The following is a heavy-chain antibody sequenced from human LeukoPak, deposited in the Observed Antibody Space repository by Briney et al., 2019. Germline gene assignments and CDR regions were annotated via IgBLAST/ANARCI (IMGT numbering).Heavy chain of an antibody. J-gene: IGHJ4*02. Sequence: GGSLRLSCVASGFTFSNYWMSWVRQAPGKGLEWVANINQDGSEKYYVGSVKGRFTISRDNAKNSLYLQMNSLSAEDTAVYYCARGYRLNWGQGALVTVSS. D-gene: IGHD3-16*01. V-gene: IGHV3-7*01. CDR3: ARGYRLN. CDR1: GFTFSNYW. CDR2: INQDGSEK.